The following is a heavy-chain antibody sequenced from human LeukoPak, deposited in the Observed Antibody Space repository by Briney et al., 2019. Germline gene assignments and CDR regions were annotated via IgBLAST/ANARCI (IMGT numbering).Heavy chain of an antibody. J-gene: IGHJ4*02. Sequence: GGSLRLSCAASGFTFSSDGIHWVRQAPGKGLEWVGVISYDGSNKYYADSVKGRFTISRDNSKNTLYLQMNSLRAEDTAVYYCAKDFRYFDFFDYRGQGTLVTVSS. CDR1: GFTFSSDG. CDR2: ISYDGSNK. CDR3: AKDFRYFDFFDY. V-gene: IGHV3-30*18. D-gene: IGHD3-9*01.